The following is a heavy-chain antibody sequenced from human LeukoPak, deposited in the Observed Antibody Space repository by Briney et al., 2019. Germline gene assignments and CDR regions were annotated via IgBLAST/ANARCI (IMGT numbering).Heavy chain of an antibody. CDR3: ARGLRALRYCSSTSRYTRWFDP. CDR1: GGSFSGYY. CDR2: INHSGST. D-gene: IGHD2-2*02. Sequence: KPSETLSLTCAVYGGSFSGYYWSWIRQPPGKGLEWIGEINHSGSTNYNPSLKSRVTISVDTSKNQFSLKLSSVTAADTAVYYCARGLRALRYCSSTSRYTRWFDPWGQGTLVTVSS. V-gene: IGHV4-34*01. J-gene: IGHJ5*02.